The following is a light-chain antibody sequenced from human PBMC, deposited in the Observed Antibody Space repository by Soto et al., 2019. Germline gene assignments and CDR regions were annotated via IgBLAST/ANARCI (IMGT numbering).Light chain of an antibody. CDR3: SSYTTIKTVV. Sequence: QSVLTQPPSVSGAPGQRVTISCTGSSSNIGAGYDVQWYQQFPGTAPKLIIFEVSNRPSGISDRFSGFKSANTAYLTISGVQPEDEADYHCSSYTTIKTVVFGGGTKLTVL. V-gene: IGLV1-40*01. J-gene: IGLJ2*01. CDR1: SSNIGAGYD. CDR2: EVS.